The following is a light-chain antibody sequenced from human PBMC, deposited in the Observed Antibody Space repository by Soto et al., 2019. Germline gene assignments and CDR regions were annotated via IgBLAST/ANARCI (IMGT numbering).Light chain of an antibody. CDR3: SSYAGTNNLGV. Sequence: QSALTQPASVSGSPGQSITISCTGTSSDVGGYNYVSWYQQHPGIAPKLLIYGVTNRPSGVSTRFSGSKSGNTASLTISGLQADDEGDYYCSSYAGTNNLGVFGGGTKVTVL. CDR1: SSDVGGYNY. J-gene: IGLJ3*02. CDR2: GVT. V-gene: IGLV2-14*01.